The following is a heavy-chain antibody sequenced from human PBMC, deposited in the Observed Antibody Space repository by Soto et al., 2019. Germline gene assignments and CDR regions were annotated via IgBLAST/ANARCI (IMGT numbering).Heavy chain of an antibody. CDR3: ARWISGGYSDWFDP. V-gene: IGHV1-18*04. D-gene: IGHD1-26*01. CDR2: INVDNGET. Sequence: QVQLVQSGAEVKKPGASVKVSCKASGYNFMRYGFTWVRQAPGQGLEWMGWINVDNGETKYPQKIQGRGTMTTDTSTSTVYMELRSLTSDDTAVYYCARWISGGYSDWFDPCGHGTLVTVSS. J-gene: IGHJ5*02. CDR1: GYNFMRYG.